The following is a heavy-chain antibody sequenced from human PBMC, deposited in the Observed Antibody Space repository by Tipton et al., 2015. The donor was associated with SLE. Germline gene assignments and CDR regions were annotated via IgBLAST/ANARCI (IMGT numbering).Heavy chain of an antibody. CDR3: ARHAGLDYYFDY. Sequence: LRLSCTVSGGSISSFHWSWIRQPPGKGLEWIGYLYYSGGTTYNPSLKSRVTISVDTSKNHFSLKLSSVTAADTAFYYCARHAGLDYYFDYWGQGTLVTVSS. V-gene: IGHV4-59*08. J-gene: IGHJ4*02. D-gene: IGHD3/OR15-3a*01. CDR1: GGSISSFH. CDR2: LYYSGGT.